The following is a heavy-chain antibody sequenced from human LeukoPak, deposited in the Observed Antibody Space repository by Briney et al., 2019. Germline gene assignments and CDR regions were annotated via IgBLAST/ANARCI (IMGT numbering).Heavy chain of an antibody. CDR3: ARQSRGSSSSRDYFDY. CDR2: IYYSGST. J-gene: IGHJ4*02. CDR1: GGSISSSTYY. Sequence: SETLSLTCTVSGGSISSSTYYWGWIRQPPGKGLEWIGSIYYSGSTYYNPSLKSRVTISVDTSKNHFSLNLSSVPAADTAVYYCARQSRGSSSSRDYFDYWGQGTLVTVSS. V-gene: IGHV4-39*01. D-gene: IGHD6-6*01.